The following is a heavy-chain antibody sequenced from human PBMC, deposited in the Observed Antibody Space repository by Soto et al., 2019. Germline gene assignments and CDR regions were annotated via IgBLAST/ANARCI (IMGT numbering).Heavy chain of an antibody. CDR2: INPSGGST. CDR3: ARGLYSNYVPLYYFDY. D-gene: IGHD4-4*01. CDR1: GYTFTSYY. J-gene: IGHJ4*02. V-gene: IGHV1-46*01. Sequence: QVQLVQSGAEVKKPGASVKVSCKASGYTFTSYYMHWVRQAPGQGLEWMGIINPSGGSTSYAQKFQGRVPMTRDTSTSTVYMELSSLRSEDTAVYYCARGLYSNYVPLYYFDYWGQGTLVTVSS.